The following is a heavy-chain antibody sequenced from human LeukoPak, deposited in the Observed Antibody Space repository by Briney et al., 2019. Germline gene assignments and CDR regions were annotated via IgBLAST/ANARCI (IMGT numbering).Heavy chain of an antibody. J-gene: IGHJ5*02. D-gene: IGHD4-17*01. Sequence: PSETLSLTCTVSGGSISSSSYYWGWLRQPPGKGLEWIGEINHSGSTNYNPSLKSRVTISVDTSKNQFSLKLSSVTAADTAVYYCARAYGWFDPWGQGTLVTVSS. V-gene: IGHV4-39*07. CDR3: ARAYGWFDP. CDR2: INHSGST. CDR1: GGSISSSSYY.